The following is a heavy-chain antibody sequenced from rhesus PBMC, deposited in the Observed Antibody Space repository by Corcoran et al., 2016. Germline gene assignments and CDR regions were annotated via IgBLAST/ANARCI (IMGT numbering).Heavy chain of an antibody. CDR1: GFTSGNSD. CDR3: AKDYLWADYTPDY. CDR2: IGICGHI. Sequence: EVQLVESGGGLVQPGGSLRLSCAAPGFTSGNSDLIWIRQAPGKGLAWFSYIGICGHIYYSGSVKGRFTISRDDAKNTLWLQMSSLRVEDTAMYYCAKDYLWADYTPDYWGQGVLVTVSS. J-gene: IGHJ4*01. V-gene: IGHV3S43*01. D-gene: IGHD3-34*01.